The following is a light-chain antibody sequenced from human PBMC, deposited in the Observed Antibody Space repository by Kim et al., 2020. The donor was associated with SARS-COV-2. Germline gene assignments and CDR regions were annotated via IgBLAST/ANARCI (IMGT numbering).Light chain of an antibody. CDR3: QQSYSTLPK. CDR2: AAS. V-gene: IGKV1-39*01. Sequence: DIQMTQSPSSLSASVVDRVTITCRASQSISTYLNWYQQKPGKAPKLLIYAASSLQSGVPSRFSGSGSGTDFTLTISSLQPEDFATYYCQQSYSTLPKFGQGTKVDIK. J-gene: IGKJ1*01. CDR1: QSISTY.